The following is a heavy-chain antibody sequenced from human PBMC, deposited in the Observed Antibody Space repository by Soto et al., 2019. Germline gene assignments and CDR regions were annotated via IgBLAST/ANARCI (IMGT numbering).Heavy chain of an antibody. D-gene: IGHD1-7*01. CDR2: IIPIFGTA. CDR1: GGTFSSYA. J-gene: IGHJ6*02. Sequence: QVQLVQSGAEVKKPGSSVKVSCKASGGTFSSYAISWVRQAPGQGLEWMGGIIPIFGTANYAQKFQGRVTITADKSTSTAYMELSSLRSEDTAVYYCARVEGENNWNYVLHSYYYGMDVWGQGTTVTVSS. CDR3: ARVEGENNWNYVLHSYYYGMDV. V-gene: IGHV1-69*06.